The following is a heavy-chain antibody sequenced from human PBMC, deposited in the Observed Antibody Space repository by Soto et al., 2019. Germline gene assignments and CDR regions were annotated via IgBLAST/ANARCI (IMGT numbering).Heavy chain of an antibody. V-gene: IGHV4-34*01. CDR1: GGSFSGYY. J-gene: IGHJ4*02. D-gene: IGHD5-12*01. CDR2: INHSGST. CDR3: ARVVGIFGFSGYEYDPSLY. Sequence: SETLSLTCAVYGGSFSGYYWSWIRQPPGKGLEWIGEINHSGSTNYNPSLKSRVTISVDTSKNQFSLKLSPVTAADTAVYYCARVVGIFGFSGYEYDPSLYSGPRTLVYVFS.